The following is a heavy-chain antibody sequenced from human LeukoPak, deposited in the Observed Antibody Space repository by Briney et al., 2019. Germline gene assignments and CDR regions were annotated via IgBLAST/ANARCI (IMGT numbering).Heavy chain of an antibody. V-gene: IGHV4-4*07. D-gene: IGHD3-10*01. J-gene: IGHJ5*02. Sequence: PSETLSLICTVPGGSISNYYWSWIRRPAGKGLEWIGRISGSGTITYNPALQSRLSISIDTSKNQFSLKLMSVTAADTAVYYCARDSGTTGEVKFDPWGQGTLVTVSS. CDR1: GGSISNYY. CDR2: ISGSGTI. CDR3: ARDSGTTGEVKFDP.